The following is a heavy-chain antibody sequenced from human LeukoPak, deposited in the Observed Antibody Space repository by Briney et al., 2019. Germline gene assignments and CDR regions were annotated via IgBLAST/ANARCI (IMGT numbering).Heavy chain of an antibody. CDR3: AIPHGVPHDDFVY. D-gene: IGHD2-8*01. Sequence: GGSLRLSCAASGFTFTSYGMHWVRQAPGKGLEWVAFISFGGGIKYYGVSVKGRFTISTDSSKNTLYLNMNSLRTEDTAVYYCAIPHGVPHDDFVYWGQGLMVTVSS. CDR2: ISFGGGIK. CDR1: GFTFTSYG. J-gene: IGHJ4*02. V-gene: IGHV3-30*02.